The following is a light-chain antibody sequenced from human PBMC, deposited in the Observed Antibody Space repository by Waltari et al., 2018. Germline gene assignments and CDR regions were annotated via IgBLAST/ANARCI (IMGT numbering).Light chain of an antibody. CDR1: QSVSTTY. J-gene: IGKJ2*01. CDR2: DAS. CDR3: QQSAGSPYT. V-gene: IGKV3-20*01. Sequence: EIVWTQSPGTLSLSPGESDTLSGRASQSVSTTYLTCDQHKPAQAPSLLIYDASSRSTGAPDRFSGNESGKDFTLTINSLEPEDFAVYYCQQSAGSPYTFGQGTKLEVK.